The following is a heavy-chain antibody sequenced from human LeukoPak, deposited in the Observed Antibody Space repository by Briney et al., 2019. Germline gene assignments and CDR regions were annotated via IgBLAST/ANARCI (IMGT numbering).Heavy chain of an antibody. Sequence: GGSLRLSCAASGFTFSSYWMNWVRQAPGKGLEWVANIKKDGSERYYVDSVKGRFTISRDNTKKSLYLQMNTLRAEGTAVYYCARDLAGRPHEAFDIWGQGTMVTVSS. D-gene: IGHD6-6*01. CDR2: IKKDGSER. CDR3: ARDLAGRPHEAFDI. CDR1: GFTFSSYW. J-gene: IGHJ3*02. V-gene: IGHV3-7*01.